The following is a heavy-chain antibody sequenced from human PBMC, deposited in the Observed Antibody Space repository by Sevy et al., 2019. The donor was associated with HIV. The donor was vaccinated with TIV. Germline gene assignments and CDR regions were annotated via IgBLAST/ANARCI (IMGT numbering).Heavy chain of an antibody. J-gene: IGHJ4*02. CDR3: ARAQQVTMLVVIGRLYFDF. CDR1: GFTFSSYW. V-gene: IGHV3-7*01. D-gene: IGHD3-22*01. Sequence: GGSLRLSCAASGFTFSSYWMTWVRLAPGKGLEWVANIKQDMSEKYYADSVKGRFTISRDNARNSLYLQMESLRAEDTAVYYCARAQQVTMLVVIGRLYFDFWVQGTLVTVSS. CDR2: IKQDMSEK.